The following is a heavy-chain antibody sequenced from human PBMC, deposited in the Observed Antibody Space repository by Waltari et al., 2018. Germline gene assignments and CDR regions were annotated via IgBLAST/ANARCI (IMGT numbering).Heavy chain of an antibody. D-gene: IGHD5-12*01. CDR1: GGTFSSYA. J-gene: IGHJ6*03. V-gene: IGHV1-69*12. Sequence: QVQLVQSGAEVKKPGSSVKVSCKASGGTFSSYAISWVRQAPGQGLEWMGGIIPICGTANDAQKFQGRVTITADESTSTAYMELSSLRSEDTAVYYCARDLGSGYDLSYYYMDVWGKGTTVTVSS. CDR3: ARDLGSGYDLSYYYMDV. CDR2: IIPICGTA.